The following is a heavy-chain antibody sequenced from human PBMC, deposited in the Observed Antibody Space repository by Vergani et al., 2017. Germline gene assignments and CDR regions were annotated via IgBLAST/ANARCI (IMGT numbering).Heavy chain of an antibody. CDR3: RAGTKTYPWGQKYGMDV. J-gene: IGHJ6*02. Sequence: QVQLQESGPGLVKPSQTLSLTCTVSGGSISSGDYYWSWIRQPPGKGLEWIGYIYYSGSTYYNPSLKSRVTISVDTSKNQFSLKLSSVTAADTAVYYCRAGTKTYPWGQKYGMDVWGQGTTVTVSS. CDR1: GGSISSGDYY. V-gene: IGHV4-30-4*08. D-gene: IGHD6-19*01. CDR2: IYYSGST.